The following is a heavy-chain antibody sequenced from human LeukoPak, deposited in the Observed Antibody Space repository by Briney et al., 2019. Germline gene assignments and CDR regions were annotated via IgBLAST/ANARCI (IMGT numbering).Heavy chain of an antibody. V-gene: IGHV4-30-4*01. CDR1: GASIRSGDYY. CDR3: ARDRAVYYGSGSYFP. J-gene: IGHJ3*01. CDR2: IYDSGST. D-gene: IGHD3-10*01. Sequence: SETLSLTCTVSGASIRSGDYYWSWIRQPPGKGLEWIGYIYDSGSTYYNPSLKSRITISVDTSKNQFSLKLSSVTAADTAVYYCARDRAVYYGSGSYFPWGQGTMVTVSS.